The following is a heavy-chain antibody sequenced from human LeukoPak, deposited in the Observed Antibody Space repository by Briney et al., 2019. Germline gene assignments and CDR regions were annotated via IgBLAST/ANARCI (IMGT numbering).Heavy chain of an antibody. D-gene: IGHD3-16*01. CDR1: GFIVSNKY. J-gene: IGHJ4*02. Sequence: GGSLRLSCAASGFIVSNKYMSWVRQAPGKGLGWVSVIYSGTNTYYADSVQGRFTISRDTSKNTLYLQMNSLRAEDTAVYYCTRLGPYYFDSWGQGTLVIVSS. V-gene: IGHV3-53*01. CDR3: TRLGPYYFDS. CDR2: IYSGTNT.